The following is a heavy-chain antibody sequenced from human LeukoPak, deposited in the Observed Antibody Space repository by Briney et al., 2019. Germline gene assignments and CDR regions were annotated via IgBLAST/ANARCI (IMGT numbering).Heavy chain of an antibody. Sequence: PGGSLRLSCAASGFTFSSYGMHWVRQAPGKGLEWVAFIRYDGSNKYYADSVKGRFTISRDNAKNTLYLQMNSLRAEDTAVYYCARARRVGDGSNYWGQGTLVTVSS. D-gene: IGHD5-24*01. J-gene: IGHJ4*02. CDR1: GFTFSSYG. V-gene: IGHV3-30*02. CDR2: IRYDGSNK. CDR3: ARARRVGDGSNY.